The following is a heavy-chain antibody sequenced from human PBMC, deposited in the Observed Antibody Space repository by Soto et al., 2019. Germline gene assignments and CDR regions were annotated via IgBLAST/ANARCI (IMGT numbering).Heavy chain of an antibody. Sequence: SETLSLTCTVSGGSISSGDYYWSWIRQPPGKGLEWIGYIYYSGSTYYNPSLKSRVTISVDTSKNQFSLRLSSVTAADTAVYYCARVGFGELLAHGMDVWGQGITVTVSS. CDR2: IYYSGST. CDR1: GGSISSGDYY. J-gene: IGHJ6*02. CDR3: ARVGFGELLAHGMDV. D-gene: IGHD3-10*01. V-gene: IGHV4-30-4*01.